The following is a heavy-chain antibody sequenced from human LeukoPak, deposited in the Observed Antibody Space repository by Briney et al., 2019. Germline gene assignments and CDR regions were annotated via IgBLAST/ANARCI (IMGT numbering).Heavy chain of an antibody. CDR2: IYPGGSDT. CDR3: ARQLDY. V-gene: IGHV5-51*01. Sequence: GESRKTSGNACGNSFTNYWIGCVRQLPGKGLEWMGIIYPGGSDTRYSPSFQGQVTISADTSISTAYLQWSSLKASDTAMYYCARQLDYWGQGTLVTVSS. J-gene: IGHJ4*02. CDR1: GNSFTNYW.